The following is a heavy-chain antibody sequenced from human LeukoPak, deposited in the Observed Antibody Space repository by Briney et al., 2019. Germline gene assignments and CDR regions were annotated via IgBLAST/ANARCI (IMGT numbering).Heavy chain of an antibody. V-gene: IGHV3-21*01. D-gene: IGHD6-6*01. CDR2: ISSSSRYT. J-gene: IGHJ4*02. Sequence: GGSLRLSCVASGFTFSTYNLHWVRQAPGKGLEWVSSISSSSRYTYYAGSVKGRFTISRDDAQNSLYLQMNSLTAEDTAVYYCARVLKDSSSLDPTFDAWGQGSLVTVSS. CDR3: ARVLKDSSSLDPTFDA. CDR1: GFTFSTYN.